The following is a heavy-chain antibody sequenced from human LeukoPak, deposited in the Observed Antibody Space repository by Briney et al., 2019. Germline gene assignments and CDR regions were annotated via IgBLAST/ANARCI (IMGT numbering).Heavy chain of an antibody. Sequence: GGSLRLSCAASGFTFSSYAMSWVRQAPGKGLEWVSAISVSGGSTYYADSVKGRSTISRDNSKNTLYLQMNSLRAEDTAVYYCAKDVVTNDAFDIWGQGTMVTVST. CDR3: AKDVVTNDAFDI. CDR2: ISVSGGST. J-gene: IGHJ3*02. CDR1: GFTFSSYA. V-gene: IGHV3-23*01. D-gene: IGHD2-15*01.